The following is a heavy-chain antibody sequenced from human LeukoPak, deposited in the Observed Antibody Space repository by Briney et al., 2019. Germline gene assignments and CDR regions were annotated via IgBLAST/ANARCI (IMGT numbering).Heavy chain of an antibody. J-gene: IGHJ4*02. Sequence: GGSLRLSCAASGFTFSSYAMHWVRQAPGKGLEWVAVISYDGSNKYYADSVKGRFTISRDNSKNTLYLQMNRLRAEDTAVYYCARDFHSEPNFVYWGQGTLVTVSS. CDR1: GFTFSSYA. CDR2: ISYDGSNK. D-gene: IGHD1-14*01. CDR3: ARDFHSEPNFVY. V-gene: IGHV3-30*04.